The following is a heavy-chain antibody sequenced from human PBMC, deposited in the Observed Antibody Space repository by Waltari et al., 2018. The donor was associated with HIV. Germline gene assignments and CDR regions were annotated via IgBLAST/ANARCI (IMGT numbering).Heavy chain of an antibody. CDR3: TTGVFRGVRRLDY. Sequence: EVQLVESGGGLVKPGGSLRLSCAGSGFTFYNAWMSWVLQAPGKGVEWVWRIKNSSEGGTADDAVPLKGRFTISRDDSKNTLYLQMNSLKTDDTAVYYCTTGVFRGVRRLDYWGQGTLVTVSS. D-gene: IGHD3-10*01. V-gene: IGHV3-15*01. CDR2: IKNSSEGGTA. J-gene: IGHJ4*02. CDR1: GFTFYNAW.